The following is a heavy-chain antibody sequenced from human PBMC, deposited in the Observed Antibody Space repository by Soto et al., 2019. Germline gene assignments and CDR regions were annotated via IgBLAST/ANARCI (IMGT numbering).Heavy chain of an antibody. J-gene: IGHJ4*02. D-gene: IGHD6-19*01. CDR2: VSHDGRNT. CDR3: AKGGRQWLVTSDFNY. V-gene: IGHV3-30*18. Sequence: GGSLRLSCAASGFTFSDYAMHWVRQAPGKGLEWVAVVSHDGRNTHYADSVKGRFTISRDSSKNTVSLEITSLRAEDTAVYYCAKGGRQWLVTSDFNYWGQGALVTVSS. CDR1: GFTFSDYA.